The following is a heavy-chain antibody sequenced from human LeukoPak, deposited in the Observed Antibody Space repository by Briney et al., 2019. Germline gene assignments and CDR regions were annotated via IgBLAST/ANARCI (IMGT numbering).Heavy chain of an antibody. Sequence: ASVKVSCKTSGYTFTSYGISWVRQAPGQGRKWMGWISTYNGNTNYAQKLQGRVTMTTDTSTSTAYMDLRSLRSDDTAVYYCARGGMIVVDLDYWGQGTLVTVSS. D-gene: IGHD3-22*01. V-gene: IGHV1-18*01. J-gene: IGHJ4*02. CDR3: ARGGMIVVDLDY. CDR2: ISTYNGNT. CDR1: GYTFTSYG.